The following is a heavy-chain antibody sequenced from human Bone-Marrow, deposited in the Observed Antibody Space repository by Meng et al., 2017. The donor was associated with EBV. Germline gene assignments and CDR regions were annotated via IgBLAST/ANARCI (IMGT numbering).Heavy chain of an antibody. V-gene: IGHV3-23*04. CDR1: GFTFSDSA. J-gene: IGHJ4*02. CDR2: ISAGIGNT. Sequence: VQLVEFGGGLFQPGGSLSISCAASGFTFSDSAMSLVRQAPGKGLEWVSTISAGIGNTHYADSVKGRFTISRDNSKNTLYLQMNNLRADDTAVYYCALWFREHFDYWGQGTLVTVSS. D-gene: IGHD3-10*01. CDR3: ALWFREHFDY.